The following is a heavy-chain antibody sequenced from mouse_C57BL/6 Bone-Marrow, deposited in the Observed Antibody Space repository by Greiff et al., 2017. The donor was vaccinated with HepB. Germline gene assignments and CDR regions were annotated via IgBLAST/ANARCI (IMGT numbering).Heavy chain of an antibody. CDR1: GYTFTDYN. CDR3: ARDFLLRRGWDWYFGV. D-gene: IGHD2-12*01. J-gene: IGHJ1*03. Sequence: EVQLQQSGPELVKPGASVKIPCKASGYTFTDYNMDWVKQSHGKSLEWIGDINPNNGGTIYNQKFKGKATLTVDKSSSTAYMELRSLTSEDTAVYYCARDFLLRRGWDWYFGVWGTGTTVTVAS. V-gene: IGHV1-18*01. CDR2: INPNNGGT.